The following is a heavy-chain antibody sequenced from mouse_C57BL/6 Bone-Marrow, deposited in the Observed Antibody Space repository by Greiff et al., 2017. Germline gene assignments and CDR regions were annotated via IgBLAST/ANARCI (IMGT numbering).Heavy chain of an antibody. V-gene: IGHV5-4*03. CDR1: GFTFSSYA. Sequence: VKLMESGGGLVKPGGSLKLSCAASGFTFSSYAMSWVRQTPEKRLEWVATISDGGSYTYYPDNVKGRFTISRDNAKNNLYLQMSHLKSEDTAMYYCARGRGYSSFAYWGQGTLVTVSA. CDR3: ARGRGYSSFAY. D-gene: IGHD3-1*01. J-gene: IGHJ3*01. CDR2: ISDGGSYT.